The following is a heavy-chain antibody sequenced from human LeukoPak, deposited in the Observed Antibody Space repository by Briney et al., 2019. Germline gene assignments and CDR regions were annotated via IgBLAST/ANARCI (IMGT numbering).Heavy chain of an antibody. CDR2: ISGSGGST. CDR1: GFTFNSFA. J-gene: IGHJ4*02. Sequence: PGGSLRLSCAASGFTFNSFAMSWVRQAPGKGLEWVSVISGSGGSTYYADSVKGRFTISRDNSKNTLYLQMNSLRAEDTAVYYCTNESPFLDYWGQGTLVTVSS. CDR3: TNESPFLDY. V-gene: IGHV3-23*01.